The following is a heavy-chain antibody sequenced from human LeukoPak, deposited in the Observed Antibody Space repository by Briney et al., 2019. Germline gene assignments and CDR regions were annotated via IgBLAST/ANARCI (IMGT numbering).Heavy chain of an antibody. D-gene: IGHD4-23*01. J-gene: IGHJ4*02. CDR2: IKEDGSEI. CDR3: ARDRGYSSFDY. Sequence: GGSLRLSCAASAFTFSNYWMSWVRQAPGKGLEWVANIKEDGSEINYVDSVKGRFTISRDNAKNSLYLQMNSLTVDDTAVYYCARDRGYSSFDYWGQGTLVTVSS. CDR1: AFTFSNYW. V-gene: IGHV3-7*01.